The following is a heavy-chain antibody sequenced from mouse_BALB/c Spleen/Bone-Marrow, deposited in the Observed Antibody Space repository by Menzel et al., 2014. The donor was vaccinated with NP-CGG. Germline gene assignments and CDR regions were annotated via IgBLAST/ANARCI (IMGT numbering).Heavy chain of an antibody. Sequence: EVQLQESGTVLARPGASVKMSCKASGYSFTNYWLHWVKQRSGQGLDWIGAIYPGNSDTSYNQKFKGKAKLTAVTSASTSYMELISLTNEDSAVYYCTRFGSSYDWYLDVWGAGTTVTVSS. CDR2: IYPGNSDT. CDR3: TRFGSSYDWYLDV. V-gene: IGHV1-5*01. D-gene: IGHD1-1*01. CDR1: GYSFTNYW. J-gene: IGHJ1*01.